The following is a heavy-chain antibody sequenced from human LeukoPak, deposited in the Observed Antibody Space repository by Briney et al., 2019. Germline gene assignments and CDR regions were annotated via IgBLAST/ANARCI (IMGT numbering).Heavy chain of an antibody. CDR3: ARHASNTYAPFDY. D-gene: IGHD2-2*02. Sequence: GESLKISCKGSGYSFTSYWIGWVRQMPGKGLDWMGIIYLGDSDTRYSPSFQGQVTISADKSIDTAYLQWSSLKASDTAMHYCARHASNTYAPFDYWGQGALVTVSS. CDR1: GYSFTSYW. V-gene: IGHV5-51*01. J-gene: IGHJ4*02. CDR2: IYLGDSDT.